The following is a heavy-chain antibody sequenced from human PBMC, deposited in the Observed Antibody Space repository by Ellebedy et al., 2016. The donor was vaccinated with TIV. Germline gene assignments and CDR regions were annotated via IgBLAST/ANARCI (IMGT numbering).Heavy chain of an antibody. CDR2: LYYTGST. CDR3: ARDLGGTGWFDP. Sequence: PSETLSLTCTVSGGSINNFYWSWIRQPPGKGLEWIGCLYYTGSTTYNPSLKSRVTILVDTSKNQFSLKLSSVTAADTALYYCARDLGGTGWFDPWGQGTLVTVSS. V-gene: IGHV4-59*01. CDR1: GGSINNFY. D-gene: IGHD1-14*01. J-gene: IGHJ5*02.